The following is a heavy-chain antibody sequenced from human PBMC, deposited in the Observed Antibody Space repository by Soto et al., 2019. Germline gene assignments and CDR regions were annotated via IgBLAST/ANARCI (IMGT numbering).Heavy chain of an antibody. Sequence: TLSLTCAVSGYSISSGNYWAWIRQPPGRGLEWIGSLYHIGSTHYNTSLKSRVTISVDTSKNHFSLELSSVTAADTAIYYCRSSTSCYDESCVDVWGQGTMVTVSS. J-gene: IGHJ6*02. CDR1: GYSISSGNY. D-gene: IGHD2-2*01. V-gene: IGHV4-38-2*01. CDR3: RSSTSCYDESCVDV. CDR2: LYHIGST.